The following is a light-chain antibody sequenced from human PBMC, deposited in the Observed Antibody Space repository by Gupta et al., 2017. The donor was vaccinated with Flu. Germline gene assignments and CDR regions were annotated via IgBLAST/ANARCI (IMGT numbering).Light chain of an antibody. CDR2: DAS. Sequence: IVLTQSPATLSSSPGERATLSCRASQSVGSFLAWYQQKPGQAPRLLIYDASKRAPGTPGRFSGSGSGTDFTLTITSLEPEDFALYFCHQRSNWPATFGGGTKVEIK. V-gene: IGKV3-11*01. CDR1: QSVGSF. CDR3: HQRSNWPAT. J-gene: IGKJ4*01.